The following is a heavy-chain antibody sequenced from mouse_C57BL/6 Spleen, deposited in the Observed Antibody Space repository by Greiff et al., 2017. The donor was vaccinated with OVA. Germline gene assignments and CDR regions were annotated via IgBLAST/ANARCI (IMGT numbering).Heavy chain of an antibody. CDR1: GYSITSGYY. Sequence: ESGPGLVKPSQSLSLTCSVTGYSITSGYYWNWIRQFPGNKLEWMGYISYDGSNNYNPSLKNRISSTRDTSKNQFFLKLNSVTTEDTATYYCARDEGNYYGSSPTVWGTGTTVTVSS. CDR3: ARDEGNYYGSSPTV. CDR2: ISYDGSN. V-gene: IGHV3-6*01. J-gene: IGHJ1*03. D-gene: IGHD1-1*01.